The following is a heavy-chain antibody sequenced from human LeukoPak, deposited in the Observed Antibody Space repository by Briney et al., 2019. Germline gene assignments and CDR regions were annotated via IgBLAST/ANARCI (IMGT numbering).Heavy chain of an antibody. J-gene: IGHJ4*02. CDR2: INWNGGST. D-gene: IGHD3-10*01. CDR1: GFTFDDYG. Sequence: GGSLRLSCAASGFTFDDYGMSWVRQAPGKGLEWVSGINWNGGSTGYADSVKGRFTISRDNAKNSLYLQMNSLRAEDRAVYYCAKGAYYDSGTYFNFDYWGQGTLVTVSS. CDR3: AKGAYYDSGTYFNFDY. V-gene: IGHV3-20*04.